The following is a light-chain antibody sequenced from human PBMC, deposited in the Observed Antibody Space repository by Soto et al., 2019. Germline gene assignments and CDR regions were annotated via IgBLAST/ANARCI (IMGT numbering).Light chain of an antibody. CDR2: EVS. V-gene: IGLV2-18*02. CDR3: SSYTSSTPYV. CDR1: SSDVGSYNR. Sequence: QSALTQPASVSGSPGQSVTISCTGTSSDVGSYNRVSWYQQPPGTAPKLMIYEVSNRPSGVPDRFSGSKSGSTASLTISGLQAEDEADYYCSSYTSSTPYVFGTGTKLTVL. J-gene: IGLJ1*01.